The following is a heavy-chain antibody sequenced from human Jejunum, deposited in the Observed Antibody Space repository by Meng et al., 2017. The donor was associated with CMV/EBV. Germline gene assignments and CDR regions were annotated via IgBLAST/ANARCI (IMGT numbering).Heavy chain of an antibody. D-gene: IGHD5-24*01. Sequence: GFSLSTCGVAVGWIRPAPGQALEGLALIYWDDDKRYSPSLKSRLTITKDSSKDQVVLTMSNMDPVDTATYYCARSCREAYKECYFDYWGQGTLVTVSS. V-gene: IGHV2-5*02. CDR1: GFSLSTCGVA. CDR3: ARSCREAYKECYFDY. J-gene: IGHJ4*02. CDR2: IYWDDDK.